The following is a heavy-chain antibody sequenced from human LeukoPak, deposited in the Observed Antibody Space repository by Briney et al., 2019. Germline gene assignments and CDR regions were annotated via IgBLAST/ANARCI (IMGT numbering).Heavy chain of an antibody. D-gene: IGHD6-6*01. J-gene: IGHJ6*02. CDR2: ISSSSSYI. Sequence: GGSLRLSCAASGFTFSSYSMNWVRQAPGKGLEWVSSISSSSSYIYYADSVKGRFTISRDNAKNSLFLQMNTLRAEDTAVYYCARDPYSSTWSYGMDVWGQGTTVTVSS. CDR1: GFTFSSYS. CDR3: ARDPYSSTWSYGMDV. V-gene: IGHV3-21*04.